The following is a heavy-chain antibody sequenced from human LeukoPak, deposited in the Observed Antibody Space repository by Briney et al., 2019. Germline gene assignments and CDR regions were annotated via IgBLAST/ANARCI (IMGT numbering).Heavy chain of an antibody. D-gene: IGHD5-18*01. CDR2: VFDSGST. V-gene: IGHV4-39*02. Sequence: SETLSPTCTVSGDSMSSGSSYWGRIRQPPGKGLEWIGIVFDSGSTDYNPSLKSRVTISVDTSRNQFSLKLSSVTAADTAVYYCARDCDSYGHIFDYWGQGTLVTVSS. J-gene: IGHJ4*02. CDR3: ARDCDSYGHIFDY. CDR1: GDSMSSGSSY.